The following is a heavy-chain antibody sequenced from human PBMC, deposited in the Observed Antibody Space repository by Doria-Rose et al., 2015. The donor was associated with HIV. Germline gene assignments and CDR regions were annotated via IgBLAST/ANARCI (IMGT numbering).Heavy chain of an antibody. J-gene: IGHJ4*02. CDR3: ARIKSSRWYHKYYFDF. D-gene: IGHD6-13*01. Sequence: QESGPVLVKPTETLTLTCTVSGVSLSSPGMGVSWVRQPPGKALEWLANIFSDDEVSYKTSLKSRLTISRSTSKSQVVLTMTDMDPVDTATYYCARIKSSRWYHKYYFDFWGQGTLVIVSA. CDR2: IFSDDEV. CDR1: GVSLSSPGMG. V-gene: IGHV2-26*01.